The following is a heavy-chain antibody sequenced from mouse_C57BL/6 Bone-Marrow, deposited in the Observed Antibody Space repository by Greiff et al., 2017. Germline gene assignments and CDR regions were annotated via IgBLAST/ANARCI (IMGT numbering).Heavy chain of an antibody. D-gene: IGHD4-1*01. J-gene: IGHJ2*01. CDR2: SRNKANDYTT. V-gene: IGHV7-1*01. CDR1: GFTFSDFY. CDR3: ARDAGGLGFDY. Sequence: EVQVVESGGGLVQSGRSLRLSCATSGFTFSDFYMEWVRQAPGKGLEWIAASRNKANDYTTEYSASVKGRFIVSRDTSQSIPYLQMNALRAEDTAIYYCARDAGGLGFDYWGQGTTLTVSS.